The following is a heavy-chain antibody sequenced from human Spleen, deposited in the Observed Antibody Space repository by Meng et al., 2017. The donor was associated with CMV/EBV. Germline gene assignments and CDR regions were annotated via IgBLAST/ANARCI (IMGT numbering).Heavy chain of an antibody. V-gene: IGHV3-48*04. J-gene: IGHJ6*02. CDR1: GFSLGSYS. CDR3: AGKWEPAYQNGLDV. D-gene: IGHD1-26*01. Sequence: GESLKISCAASGFSLGSYSMNWVRQAPGRGLEWVSYISGSSSTIYFADSVKGRFTISRDNAKNSLYLQMNSLRVEDTAVYYCAGKWEPAYQNGLDVWGQGTTVTVSS. CDR2: ISGSSSTI.